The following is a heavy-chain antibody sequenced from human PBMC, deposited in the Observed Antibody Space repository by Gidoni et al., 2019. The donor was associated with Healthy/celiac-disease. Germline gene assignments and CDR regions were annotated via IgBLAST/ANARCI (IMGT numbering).Heavy chain of an antibody. CDR3: ARDSARYCSGGSCPTDY. J-gene: IGHJ4*02. D-gene: IGHD2-15*01. CDR2: ISAYNGNT. CDR1: GYTFTSYG. Sequence: QVQLVQSGAEVKKPGASVKVSCKASGYTFTSYGISWVRQAPGQGLEWMGWISAYNGNTNYAQKLQGRVTMTTDTSTSTAYMELRSLRSDDTAVYYCARDSARYCSGGSCPTDYWGQGTLVTVSS. V-gene: IGHV1-18*01.